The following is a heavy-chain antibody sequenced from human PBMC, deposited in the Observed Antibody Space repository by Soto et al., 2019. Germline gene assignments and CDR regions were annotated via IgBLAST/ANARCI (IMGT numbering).Heavy chain of an antibody. J-gene: IGHJ2*01. Sequence: QVQLQESGPGLVKPSQTLSLTCSVSGASISSGGYYWSWIRQHPGKGLEWIGYIYYSGSTYYNPSLKGRVTISLDTSKNPCSLTLSSVPAADTAVYYCARARAGGQSYFDIWGRGTQVTVSS. CDR2: IYYSGST. CDR3: ARARAGGQSYFDI. CDR1: GASISSGGYY. D-gene: IGHD6-25*01. V-gene: IGHV4-31*03.